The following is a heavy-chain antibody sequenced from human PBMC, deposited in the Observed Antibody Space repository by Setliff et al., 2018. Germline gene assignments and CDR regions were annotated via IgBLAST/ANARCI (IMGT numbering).Heavy chain of an antibody. V-gene: IGHV1-69*13. CDR2: LIPFFGTT. Sequence: ASVKVSCKTSGGTFSSFAVSWVRQAPGQRPEWMGRLIPFFGTTIYAQKFQGRVTITADESTTTVFMELNSLRSEDTAIYYCARDSRQWLEGGASGDMDIWGQGTMVTVSS. D-gene: IGHD6-19*01. CDR1: GGTFSSFA. CDR3: ARDSRQWLEGGASGDMDI. J-gene: IGHJ3*02.